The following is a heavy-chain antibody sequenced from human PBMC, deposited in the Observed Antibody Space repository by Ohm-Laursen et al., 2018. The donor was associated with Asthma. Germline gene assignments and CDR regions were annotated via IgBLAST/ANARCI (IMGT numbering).Heavy chain of an antibody. CDR1: GGSISSSSYY. J-gene: IGHJ4*02. D-gene: IGHD3-9*01. CDR2: IYYSGST. Sequence: SETLSLTCTVSGGSISSSSYYWGWIRQPPGKGLEWIGSIYYSGSTYYNPSLKSRVTISVDTSKNQFSLKLSSVTAADTAVYYCARLDLHDWGQGTLVTVSS. CDR3: ARLDLHD. V-gene: IGHV4-39*01.